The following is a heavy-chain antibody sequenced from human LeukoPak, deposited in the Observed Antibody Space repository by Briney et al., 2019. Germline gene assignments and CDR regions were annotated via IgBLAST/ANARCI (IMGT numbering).Heavy chain of an antibody. Sequence: GGSLRLSCAASGFTFSSYWMPWVRQAPGKGLEWVSSISSSSSYIYYADSVKGRFTISRDNAKNSLYLQMNSLRAEDTAVYYCARDRTAMAFDYWGQGTLVTVSS. CDR3: ARDRTAMAFDY. V-gene: IGHV3-21*01. CDR1: GFTFSSYW. J-gene: IGHJ4*02. D-gene: IGHD5-18*01. CDR2: ISSSSSYI.